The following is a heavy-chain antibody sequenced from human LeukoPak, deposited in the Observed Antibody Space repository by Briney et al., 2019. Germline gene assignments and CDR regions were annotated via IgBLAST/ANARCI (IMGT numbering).Heavy chain of an antibody. CDR3: ARGATAAAFDI. V-gene: IGHV4-59*02. CDR2: IYYSGTT. J-gene: IGHJ3*02. D-gene: IGHD5-18*01. CDR1: GGSVSTYY. Sequence: SETLSLTCTVSGGSVSTYYWSWIRQPPGKGLEWIGYIYYSGTTKYNPSLKSRVTISVDTSKNQFSLKLSSVTAADTAVYYCARGATAAAFDIWGQGTMVTVSS.